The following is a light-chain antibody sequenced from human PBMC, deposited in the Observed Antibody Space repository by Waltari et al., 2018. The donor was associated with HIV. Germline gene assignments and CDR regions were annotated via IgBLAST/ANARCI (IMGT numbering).Light chain of an antibody. V-gene: IGKV1-5*03. Sequence: IQRTQSPSILSASVGDRVTITCRASQNVERWLAWYTQRPGRAPKLLIDKAATLKYGVPARFTGSGSGTNFTLTINSLQPDDFATYYCQQYNSDFYTCGLGTRLDLK. J-gene: IGKJ3*01. CDR1: QNVERW. CDR2: KAA. CDR3: QQYNSDFYT.